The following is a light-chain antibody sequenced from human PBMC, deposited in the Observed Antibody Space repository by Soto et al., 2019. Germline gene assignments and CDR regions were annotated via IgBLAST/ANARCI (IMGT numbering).Light chain of an antibody. CDR3: QQYYTTLSWT. Sequence: DIVMTQSPDSLAVSLGERATINCKSSQSVLYSSNNKNYLAWYPQKPGQPPKLLIYWASTRESGVPDRFSGRGSGTDFTLTISNLQAEDVAVYYCQQYYTTLSWTFGQGTKVEIK. J-gene: IGKJ1*01. CDR2: WAS. V-gene: IGKV4-1*01. CDR1: QSVLYSSNNKNY.